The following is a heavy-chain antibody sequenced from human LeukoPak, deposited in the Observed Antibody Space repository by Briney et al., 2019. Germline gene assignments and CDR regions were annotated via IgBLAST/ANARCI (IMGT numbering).Heavy chain of an antibody. Sequence: PSETLSLTCAVYGGSFSGYYWGWIRQPPGKGLEWIGSIYYSGSTYYNPSLKSRVTISVDTSKNQFSLKLSSVTAADTAVYYCARDLWRSRLSGYANSRAFDIWGQGTMVTVSS. CDR1: GGSFSGYY. D-gene: IGHD5-12*01. CDR2: IYYSGST. V-gene: IGHV4-34*01. J-gene: IGHJ3*02. CDR3: ARDLWRSRLSGYANSRAFDI.